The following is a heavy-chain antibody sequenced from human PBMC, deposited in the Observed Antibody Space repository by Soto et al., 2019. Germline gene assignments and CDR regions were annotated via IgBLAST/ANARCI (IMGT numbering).Heavy chain of an antibody. CDR3: ARSTYGDYVQPYYYYGMDV. Sequence: AASVKVSCKASGYTFTSYGISWVRQAPGQGLEWMGWISAYNGNTNYAQKLQGRVTMTTDTSTSTAYMELRSLRSDDTAVYYCARSTYGDYVQPYYYYGMDVWGQGALVTVSS. CDR2: ISAYNGNT. V-gene: IGHV1-18*01. J-gene: IGHJ6*02. D-gene: IGHD4-17*01. CDR1: GYTFTSYG.